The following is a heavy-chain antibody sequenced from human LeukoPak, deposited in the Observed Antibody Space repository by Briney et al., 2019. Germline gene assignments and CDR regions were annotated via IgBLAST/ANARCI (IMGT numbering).Heavy chain of an antibody. V-gene: IGHV1-8*01. J-gene: IGHJ4*02. D-gene: IGHD2-15*01. CDR3: ARGRYCSGGSCYQPLVDY. CDR1: GYTFTSYD. CDR2: MNPNSGNT. Sequence: DSVKVSCKASGYTFTSYDINWVRQATGQGLEWMGWMNPNSGNTGYAQKFQGRVTMTRNTSISTAYMELSSLRSEDTAVYYCARGRYCSGGSCYQPLVDYWGQGTLVTVSS.